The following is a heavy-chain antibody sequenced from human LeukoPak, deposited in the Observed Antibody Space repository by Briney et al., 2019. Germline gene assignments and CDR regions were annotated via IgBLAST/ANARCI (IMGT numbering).Heavy chain of an antibody. Sequence: SETLSLTCTVSGGSISSGDYYWSWIRQPPGKGLEWIGCIYYSGSTYYNPSLKSRVTISVDTSKNQFSLNLSSVTAADTAVYYCARDLGGLRYCSAPSCYSVFNGMDVWGQGTTVTVSS. CDR3: ARDLGGLRYCSAPSCYSVFNGMDV. D-gene: IGHD2-15*01. J-gene: IGHJ6*02. CDR2: IYYSGST. CDR1: GGSISSGDYY. V-gene: IGHV4-30-4*08.